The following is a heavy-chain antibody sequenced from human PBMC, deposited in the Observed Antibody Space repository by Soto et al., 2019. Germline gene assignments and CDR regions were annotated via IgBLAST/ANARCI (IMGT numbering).Heavy chain of an antibody. CDR2: ISAYNGNT. D-gene: IGHD6-13*01. CDR3: AGVVEQQLVVSWFDP. J-gene: IGHJ5*02. CDR1: GYTFDRYG. V-gene: IGHV1-18*01. Sequence: QVQLVQSGAEVKKPGASVKLSCKASGYTFDRYGISWVRQAPGQGLEWMGWISAYNGNTNYAQKLQGRVPMTTDTSTSKAYKELRRVRYDGTAGHYCAGVVEQQLVVSWFDPWGQGTLVTVSS.